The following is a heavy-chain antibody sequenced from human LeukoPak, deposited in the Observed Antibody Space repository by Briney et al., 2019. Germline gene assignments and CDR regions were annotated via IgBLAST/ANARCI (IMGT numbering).Heavy chain of an antibody. Sequence: GGSLRLSCAASGFTFSSYGMHWVRQAPGKGLEWVAVIWYDGSNKYYADSVKGRFTISRDNSKNTLYLQMNSLRAEDTAVYYCAKDHRGYAWELPNDAFDVWGQGTVVTVSS. CDR1: GFTFSSYG. CDR3: AKDHRGYAWELPNDAFDV. V-gene: IGHV3-33*06. D-gene: IGHD1-26*01. CDR2: IWYDGSNK. J-gene: IGHJ3*01.